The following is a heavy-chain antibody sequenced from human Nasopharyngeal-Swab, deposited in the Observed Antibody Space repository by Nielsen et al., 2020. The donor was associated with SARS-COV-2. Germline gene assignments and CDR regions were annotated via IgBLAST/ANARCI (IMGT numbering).Heavy chain of an antibody. CDR3: ARDSYSSSWYENRRFDP. CDR2: ISYDGSNK. CDR1: GFTFSSYG. V-gene: IGHV3-30*03. D-gene: IGHD6-13*01. Sequence: GESLKISCAASGFTFSSYGMHWVRQAPGKGLEWVAVISYDGSNKYYADSVKGRFTISRDNSKNTLYLQMNSLRAEDTAVYYCARDSYSSSWYENRRFDPWGQGTLVTVSS. J-gene: IGHJ5*02.